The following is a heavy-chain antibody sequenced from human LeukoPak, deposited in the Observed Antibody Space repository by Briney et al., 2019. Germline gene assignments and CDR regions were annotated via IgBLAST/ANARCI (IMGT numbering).Heavy chain of an antibody. CDR3: AKGGITMIVVAFDL. D-gene: IGHD3-22*01. J-gene: IGHJ2*01. CDR1: GFTFDDYA. CDR2: ISWNSGSI. V-gene: IGHV3-9*01. Sequence: SLRLSCAASGFTFDDYAMHWVRQAPGKGLEWVSGISWNSGSIGYADSVKGRFTISRDNAKNSLYLQMNSLRAEDTALYYCAKGGITMIVVAFDLWGRGTLVTVSS.